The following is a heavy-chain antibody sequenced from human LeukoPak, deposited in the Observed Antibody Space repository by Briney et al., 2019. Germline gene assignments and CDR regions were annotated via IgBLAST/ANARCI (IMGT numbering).Heavy chain of an antibody. D-gene: IGHD5-18*01. CDR1: GYTLSGYY. J-gene: IGHJ4*02. CDR2: ISPNSGGT. V-gene: IGHV1-2*02. Sequence: GASVKVSCKASGYTLSGYYMHWVRQAPGQGLEWMGWISPNSGGTNYVQKFQGRVTMARDTSISTAYMELRSLRSDDTAVYYCVRVRYTYGYTLDYWGQGTQVTVSS. CDR3: VRVRYTYGYTLDY.